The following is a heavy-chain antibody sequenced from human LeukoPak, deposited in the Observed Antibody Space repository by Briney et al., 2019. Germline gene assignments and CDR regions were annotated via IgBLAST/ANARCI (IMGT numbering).Heavy chain of an antibody. V-gene: IGHV3-64D*06. CDR1: GFTFSTYV. J-gene: IGHJ4*02. CDR3: VRGTGY. CDR2: ISSNGDNT. Sequence: GGSLRLSCSVSGFTFSTYVMHWVRRAPGKGLEYVSAISSNGDNTYYADSVKGRFTISRDNSKNTLYLQVSSLRADDTAVYYCVRGTGYWGQGTLVTVSS.